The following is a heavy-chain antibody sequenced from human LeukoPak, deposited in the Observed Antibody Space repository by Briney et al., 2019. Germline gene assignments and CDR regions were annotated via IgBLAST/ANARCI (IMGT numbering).Heavy chain of an antibody. Sequence: SETLSLTCTVSGGSISSSSYYWGWIRQPPGKGLEWIGSIYYSGSTYYNPSLKSRVTISVDTSKNQFSLKLSSVTAADTAVYYCARVNSEYYYYYYYMDVWGKGTTVTVSS. V-gene: IGHV4-39*07. D-gene: IGHD2/OR15-2a*01. CDR3: ARVNSEYYYYYYYMDV. J-gene: IGHJ6*03. CDR2: IYYSGST. CDR1: GGSISSSSYY.